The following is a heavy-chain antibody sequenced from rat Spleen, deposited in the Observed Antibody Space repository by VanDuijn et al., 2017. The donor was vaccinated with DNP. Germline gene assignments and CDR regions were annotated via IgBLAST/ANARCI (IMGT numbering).Heavy chain of an antibody. J-gene: IGHJ1*01. CDR1: RFTINNYW. Sequence: EVQLVESGGDLVQPGRSLKLSCVASRFTINNYWMAWIRQVPGKGLEWVASVISNGGSTYYPDSVKGRFIISRDNAKSTLYLQMDSLRSEDTATYYCARRGYYGSYWYFDFWGPGTMVAVSS. CDR3: ARRGYYGSYWYFDF. CDR2: VISNGGST. D-gene: IGHD1-6*01. V-gene: IGHV5-31*01.